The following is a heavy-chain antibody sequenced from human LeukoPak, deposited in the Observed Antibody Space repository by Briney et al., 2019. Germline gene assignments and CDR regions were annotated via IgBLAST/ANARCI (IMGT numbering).Heavy chain of an antibody. CDR3: ARGLEWLPYYYYYYYMDV. Sequence: GGSLRLSCAASGFTFSSYSMNWIRQAPGKGLEWVANIKQDGGEKYYVDSVKGRFTTSRDNAKNSLYLQMNSLRAEDTAVYYCARGLEWLPYYYYYYYMDVWGKGTTVTVSS. D-gene: IGHD3-3*01. V-gene: IGHV3-7*01. CDR1: GFTFSSYS. J-gene: IGHJ6*03. CDR2: IKQDGGEK.